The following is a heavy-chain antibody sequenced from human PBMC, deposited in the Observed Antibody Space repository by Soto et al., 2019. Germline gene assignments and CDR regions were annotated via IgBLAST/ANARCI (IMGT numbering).Heavy chain of an antibody. Sequence: QVQLVESGGGVVQPGRSLRLSCAASGFTFSSYGMHWVRQAPGKGLEWVAVISYDGSNKYYADSVKGRFTISRDNSKNTLYLQMNSLRAEDTAVYYCAKEQWIHPFGRYGMDVWGQGTTVTVSS. J-gene: IGHJ6*02. CDR3: AKEQWIHPFGRYGMDV. CDR2: ISYDGSNK. D-gene: IGHD5-18*01. CDR1: GFTFSSYG. V-gene: IGHV3-30*18.